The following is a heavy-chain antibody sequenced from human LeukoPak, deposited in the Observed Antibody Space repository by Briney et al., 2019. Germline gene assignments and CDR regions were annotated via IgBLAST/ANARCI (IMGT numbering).Heavy chain of an antibody. CDR2: ISGSGRSP. CDR3: AELGITMIGGV. J-gene: IGHJ6*04. CDR1: GISFSTYA. Sequence: PGGSLRLSCTASGISFSTYAMSWVRQTPGKGLEWVSAISGSGRSPYYADSVKGHFTISRGNSKNTLYLQMNSLRAEDTAVYYCAELGITMIGGVWGKGTTVTISS. V-gene: IGHV3-23*01. D-gene: IGHD3-10*02.